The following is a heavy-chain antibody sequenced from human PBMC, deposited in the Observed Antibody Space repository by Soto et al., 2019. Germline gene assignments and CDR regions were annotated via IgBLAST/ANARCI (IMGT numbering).Heavy chain of an antibody. CDR3: TTTSTTVTTASRYYYYYGMDV. D-gene: IGHD4-17*01. CDR2: IKQDGSEN. Sequence: GGSLRLSCAASGFTFSNYWMTWVRQAPGKGLEWVANIKQDGSENYYVDSVKGRFTISRDNAKNSLYLHMNSLKADDTAVYYCTTTSTTVTTASRYYYYYGMDVWGQGTTVTVSS. CDR1: GFTFSNYW. J-gene: IGHJ6*02. V-gene: IGHV3-7*01.